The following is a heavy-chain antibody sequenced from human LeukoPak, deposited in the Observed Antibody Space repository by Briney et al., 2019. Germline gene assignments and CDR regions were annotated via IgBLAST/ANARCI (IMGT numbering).Heavy chain of an antibody. CDR2: ISYDGSNK. V-gene: IGHV3-30*18. D-gene: IGHD6-13*01. CDR1: GFPFSSYG. J-gene: IGHJ4*02. CDR3: AKATEVAAAGPPFDY. Sequence: TGGSLRLSCAASGFPFSSYGMHWVRQAPGKGLEWVAVISYDGSNKYYADSVKGRFTISRDNSKNTLYLQMNSLRAEDTAVYYCAKATEVAAAGPPFDYWGQGTLVTVSS.